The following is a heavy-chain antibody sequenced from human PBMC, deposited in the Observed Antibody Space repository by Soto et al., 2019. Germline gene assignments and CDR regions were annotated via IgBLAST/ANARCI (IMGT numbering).Heavy chain of an antibody. J-gene: IGHJ4*02. D-gene: IGHD5-18*01. Sequence: ASGKVSCKASGYTFTTYGIGWVRQAPGQWLEWMGWISTYNGNTNYAQKFQGRVPMTTDTSTNTAYMELRSLRSDDTAVYYCARDHVDTAMARFDYWGQGTLVTVSS. CDR2: ISTYNGNT. V-gene: IGHV1-18*01. CDR3: ARDHVDTAMARFDY. CDR1: GYTFTTYG.